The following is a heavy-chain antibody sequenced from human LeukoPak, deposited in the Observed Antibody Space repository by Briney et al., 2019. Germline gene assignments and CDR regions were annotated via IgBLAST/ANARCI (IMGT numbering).Heavy chain of an antibody. Sequence: SETLSLTCTVSGGSISSSSYYWGWIRQPPGKELEWIGSIHYSGRTYYNPSLKSRVTISVDTSKNQFSLKLSSVTAADTAVYYCARLRAYYYDSSGYYYRSGFDYWGQGTLVTVSS. CDR2: IHYSGRT. CDR3: ARLRAYYYDSSGYYYRSGFDY. J-gene: IGHJ4*02. V-gene: IGHV4-39*01. D-gene: IGHD3-22*01. CDR1: GGSISSSSYY.